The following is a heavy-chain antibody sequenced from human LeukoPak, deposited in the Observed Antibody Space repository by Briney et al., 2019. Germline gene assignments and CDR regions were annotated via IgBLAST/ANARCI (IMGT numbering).Heavy chain of an antibody. CDR3: ARLRRIAARPGSPNWFDP. D-gene: IGHD6-6*01. CDR1: GYSFTSYW. J-gene: IGHJ5*02. CDR2: IYPGDSDT. Sequence: GESLKISCKGSGYSFTSYWIGWVRQMPGKGLEWMGIIYPGDSDTRYSPSFQGQVTISADKSISTAYLQWSSLKASDTAMYYCARLRRIAARPGSPNWFDPWGQGTLVTASS. V-gene: IGHV5-51*01.